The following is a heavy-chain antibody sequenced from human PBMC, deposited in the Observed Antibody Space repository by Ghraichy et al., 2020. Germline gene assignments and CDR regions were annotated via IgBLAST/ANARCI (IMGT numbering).Heavy chain of an antibody. CDR2: IYSSGNS. D-gene: IGHD1-26*01. Sequence: SETLSLTCTVSGASVSNDNYYWSWIRQPPGKGLEWIGYIYSSGNSHYNPSLESRVTISLDTSKNQFSLRLSSVTAADTAVFYCARIRVGTTRYFDYWGQGTLVTVSS. J-gene: IGHJ4*02. CDR3: ARIRVGTTRYFDY. V-gene: IGHV4-61*01. CDR1: GASVSNDNYY.